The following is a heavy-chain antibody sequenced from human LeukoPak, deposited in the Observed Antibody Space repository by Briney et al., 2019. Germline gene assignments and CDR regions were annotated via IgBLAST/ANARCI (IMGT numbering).Heavy chain of an antibody. CDR1: GGTFSSYA. D-gene: IGHD3-22*01. V-gene: IGHV1-69*05. CDR3: ARHYDSSGYFEPDY. Sequence: SVKVSCKASGGTFSSYAISWVRQAPGQGLEWMGRIIPIFGTANYAQKLQGRVTMTTDTSTSTAYMELRSLRSDDTAVYYCARHYDSSGYFEPDYWGQGTLVTVSS. J-gene: IGHJ4*02. CDR2: IIPIFGTA.